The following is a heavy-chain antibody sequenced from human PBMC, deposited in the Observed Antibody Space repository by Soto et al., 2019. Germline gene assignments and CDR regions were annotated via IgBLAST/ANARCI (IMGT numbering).Heavy chain of an antibody. CDR1: GFTFSSYG. J-gene: IGHJ5*02. D-gene: IGHD2-2*02. CDR2: IWYDGSNK. Sequence: GGSLRLSCAASGFTFSSYGMHLIRQAQGKGLEWVAVIWYDGSNKYYADSVKGRFTISRDNSKNTLYLQMNSLRAEDTAVYYCARDFDCSSTSCYINWFDPWGQGALVTVSS. V-gene: IGHV3-33*01. CDR3: ARDFDCSSTSCYINWFDP.